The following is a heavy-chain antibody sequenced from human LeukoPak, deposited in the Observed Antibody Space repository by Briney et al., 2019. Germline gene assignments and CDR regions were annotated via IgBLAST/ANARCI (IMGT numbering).Heavy chain of an antibody. CDR3: ARGREIHGGSDTKLDDY. V-gene: IGHV1-2*02. J-gene: IGHJ4*02. CDR1: GYSFTDYY. CDR2: ISPRSGDT. D-gene: IGHD3-10*01. Sequence: ASVQVSCKASGYSFTDYYMHWVRQAPGQGLEGMGWISPRSGDTSYAQKFQGRVTMTRDTSINTVDMDLSGLTSDNTAVFHCARGREIHGGSDTKLDDYWGQGTLVTVSS.